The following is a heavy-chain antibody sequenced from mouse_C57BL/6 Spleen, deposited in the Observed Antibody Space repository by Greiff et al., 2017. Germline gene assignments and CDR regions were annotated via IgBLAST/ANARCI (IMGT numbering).Heavy chain of an antibody. CDR3: GRWEITTVVAEDFDV. CDR1: GYSFTGYY. J-gene: IGHJ1*03. CDR2: INPSTGGT. D-gene: IGHD1-1*01. V-gene: IGHV1-42*01. Sequence: VQLQQSGPELVKPGASVKISCTASGYSFTGYYMNWVKQSPEKSLEWIGAINPSTGGTTYNQKFKAKATMTVDKSASTAYMQLKSLTSEDSTVYYCGRWEITTVVAEDFDVWGTGTTVTVSS.